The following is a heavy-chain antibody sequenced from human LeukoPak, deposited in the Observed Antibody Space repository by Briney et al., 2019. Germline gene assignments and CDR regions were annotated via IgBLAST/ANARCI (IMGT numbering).Heavy chain of an antibody. Sequence: GGSLRLSCAASGFTVSSNYVSWVRQAPGKGLEWVSVIYSGGSTYYADSVKGRFTISRDNSKNTLYLQMNSLRAEDTAEYYCARDDLAFYGTDVWGQGTTVTVSS. CDR2: IYSGGST. V-gene: IGHV3-66*01. CDR3: ARDDLAFYGTDV. CDR1: GFTVSSNY. J-gene: IGHJ6*02.